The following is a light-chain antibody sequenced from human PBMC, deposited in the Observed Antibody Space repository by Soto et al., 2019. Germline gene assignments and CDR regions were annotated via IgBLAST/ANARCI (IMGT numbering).Light chain of an antibody. CDR1: QSLLHSDGHTY. Sequence: DIVLTQTPLSSPVTLGQPASISCRSSQSLLHSDGHTYLSWLQQRPGQSPRLLIYKISNRFSGXTXTFSGSGAGTDFTLKISRVEAEDVGVYYCMQLTQSITFGQGTRLEIK. J-gene: IGKJ5*01. CDR3: MQLTQSIT. CDR2: KIS. V-gene: IGKV2-24*01.